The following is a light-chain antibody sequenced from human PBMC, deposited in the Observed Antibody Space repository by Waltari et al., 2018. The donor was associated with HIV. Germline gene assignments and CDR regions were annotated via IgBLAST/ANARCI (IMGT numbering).Light chain of an antibody. Sequence: DIQMTQSPSSLSASVGDRVPITCRASQTISLYLNWYQHKPGQAPKLPIYPTSTLQSGVPSRFSGSAFGTGFTLTINSLQPEDFATYYCQQSYDAPYTFGQGTKVET. J-gene: IGKJ2*01. CDR2: PTS. V-gene: IGKV1-39*01. CDR1: QTISLY. CDR3: QQSYDAPYT.